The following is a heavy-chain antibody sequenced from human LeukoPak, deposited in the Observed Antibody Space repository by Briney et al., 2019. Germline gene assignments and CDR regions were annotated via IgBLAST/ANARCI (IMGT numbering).Heavy chain of an antibody. CDR2: ISAYNGNT. V-gene: IGHV1-18*01. Sequence: ASVKVSCKASGYTFTSYGISWVRQAPGQGLEWMGWISAYNGNTNYAQKLQGRVTMTTDTSTSTAYMELRSLRSNDTAVYYCARGYYYDSSGYYSLKYYFDYWGQGTLVTVSS. CDR3: ARGYYYDSSGYYSLKYYFDY. J-gene: IGHJ4*02. CDR1: GYTFTSYG. D-gene: IGHD3-22*01.